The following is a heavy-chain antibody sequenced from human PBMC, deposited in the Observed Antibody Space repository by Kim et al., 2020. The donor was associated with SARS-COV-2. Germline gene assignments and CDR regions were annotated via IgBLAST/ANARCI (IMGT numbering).Heavy chain of an antibody. CDR2: IYHSGST. V-gene: IGHV4-4*02. CDR3: AGKGMAAAGRWDFY. Sequence: SETLSLTCAVSGDSISSRNWWSWVRQPPGKGLEWIGEIYHSGSTNYNPSLKSRVTISVDKSKNQFSLKLNSVTAADTAVYYCAGKGMAAAGRWDFYWGQGNLVTVSS. D-gene: IGHD6-13*01. CDR1: GDSISSRNW. J-gene: IGHJ4*02.